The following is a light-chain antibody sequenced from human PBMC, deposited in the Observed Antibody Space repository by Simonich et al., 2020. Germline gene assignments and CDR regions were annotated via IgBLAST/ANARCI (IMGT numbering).Light chain of an antibody. CDR1: SSDVGGYNY. Sequence: QSALTQPASVSGSPGQSITISCTGTSSDVGGYNYVSWYQQHPGKAPKLLIYDVSKLPSGVSNRFSGSKSGNTASRTISGLQAEDEADYYCSSYTSSSTLVFGGGTKLTVL. CDR2: DVS. J-gene: IGLJ2*01. CDR3: SSYTSSSTLV. V-gene: IGLV2-14*01.